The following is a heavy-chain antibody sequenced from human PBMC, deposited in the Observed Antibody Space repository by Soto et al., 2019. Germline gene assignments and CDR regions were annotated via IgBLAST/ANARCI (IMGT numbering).Heavy chain of an antibody. D-gene: IGHD3-16*01. Sequence: QVQLQESGPGLVKPSQTLSLTCTVSGGSISSGGYYWSWIRQHPGKGLEWIGYIYYSGSTYYNPSLKSRVTISVETSKNQFSMKLSSVTAADTAVYYCARDWGGTVWGMDVWGQGTTVTVSS. CDR2: IYYSGST. CDR3: ARDWGGTVWGMDV. J-gene: IGHJ6*02. CDR1: GGSISSGGYY. V-gene: IGHV4-31*03.